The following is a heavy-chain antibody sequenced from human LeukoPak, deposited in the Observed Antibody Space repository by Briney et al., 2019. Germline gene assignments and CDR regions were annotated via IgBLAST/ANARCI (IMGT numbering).Heavy chain of an antibody. D-gene: IGHD3-22*01. J-gene: IGHJ4*02. CDR3: ARDGTYYYDSSGYYYYPSCDY. Sequence: QTGGSPRLSCAASGFTFSSYGMHWVRQAPGKGLEWVAVISYDGSNKYYADSVKGRFTISRDNSKNTLYLQMDSLRAEDTAVYYCARDGTYYYDSSGYYYYPSCDYWGQGTLVTVSS. CDR2: ISYDGSNK. CDR1: GFTFSSYG. V-gene: IGHV3-30*03.